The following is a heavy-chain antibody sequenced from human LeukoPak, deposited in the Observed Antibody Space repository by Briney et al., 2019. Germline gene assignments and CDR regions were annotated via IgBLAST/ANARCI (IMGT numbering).Heavy chain of an antibody. CDR1: GYSISSGHY. Sequence: SETLSLTCTVSGYSISSGHYWGWIRQPPGKGLEWIGSIYHSGSTYYNPSLKSRVTISVDTSKNQFSLKLSSVTPEDTAVYYCARENGYYDAFDIWGQGTMVTVSS. J-gene: IGHJ3*02. D-gene: IGHD1-26*01. CDR2: IYHSGST. CDR3: ARENGYYDAFDI. V-gene: IGHV4-38-2*02.